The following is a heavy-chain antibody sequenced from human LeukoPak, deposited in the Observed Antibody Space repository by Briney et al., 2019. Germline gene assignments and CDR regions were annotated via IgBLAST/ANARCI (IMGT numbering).Heavy chain of an antibody. Sequence: SGGSLRLSCAASGFTFSLYAMNWVRQAPGKGLEWVSYINDDSSDIHYAGSVRDRFTISRDDARKTLYLQLSSLRVEDTAVYYCARDTLQPGLIDSWGQGTLVTVSS. D-gene: IGHD2-15*01. J-gene: IGHJ4*02. CDR1: GFTFSLYA. CDR3: ARDTLQPGLIDS. CDR2: INDDSSDI. V-gene: IGHV3-21*05.